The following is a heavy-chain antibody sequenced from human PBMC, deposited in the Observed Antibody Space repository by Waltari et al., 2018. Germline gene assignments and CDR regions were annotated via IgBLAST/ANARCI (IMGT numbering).Heavy chain of an antibody. V-gene: IGHV4-38-2*01. J-gene: IGHJ5*02. D-gene: IGHD2-21*02. CDR1: GYSISSGYY. CDR3: ARGRFVTAGS. Sequence: QVQLQESGPGLVKPSETLSLTCAVSGYSISSGYYWNWIRQPPGKGLEWIGEIDHSRSTNYNPSLQSRVTISIDTSKNQFSLNLTSMTAADTAVYYCARGRFVTAGSWGQGTLVTVSS. CDR2: IDHSRST.